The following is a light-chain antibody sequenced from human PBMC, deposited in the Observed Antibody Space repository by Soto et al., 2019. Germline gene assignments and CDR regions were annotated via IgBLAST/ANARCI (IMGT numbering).Light chain of an antibody. Sequence: ETVLTQSPATLSLSPGQRATFSCRASQSVGSYLAWYQQKPGQAPRLLIYDASNRATGIPARFSGSGSGTDFTLTINSLEPEDFAVYFCQQRTDRPLTFGGGTKLEI. V-gene: IGKV3-11*01. J-gene: IGKJ4*01. CDR2: DAS. CDR1: QSVGSY. CDR3: QQRTDRPLT.